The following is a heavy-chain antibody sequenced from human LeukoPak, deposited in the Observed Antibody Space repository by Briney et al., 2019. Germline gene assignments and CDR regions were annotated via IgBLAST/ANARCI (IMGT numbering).Heavy chain of an antibody. V-gene: IGHV6-1*01. CDR1: GDSVSSNTAA. Sequence: SQTLSLTCAISGDSVSSNTAAWNWIRQSPLRGLEWLGRTYYRSKWYDDYAVSVKSRITINPDTSKNQFSLQLNSVTPEDTAVYYCAREEWGVDYYGSGTYRKFDYWGQGTPVTVSS. CDR2: TYYRSKWYD. CDR3: AREEWGVDYYGSGTYRKFDY. J-gene: IGHJ4*02. D-gene: IGHD3-10*01.